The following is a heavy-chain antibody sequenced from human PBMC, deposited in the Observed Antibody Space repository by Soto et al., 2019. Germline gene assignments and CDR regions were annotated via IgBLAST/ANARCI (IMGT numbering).Heavy chain of an antibody. V-gene: IGHV3-23*01. D-gene: IGHD3-10*01. CDR3: AKGSAWGHYYNYNVDV. Sequence: EAQVLESGGGLVQPGGSLKLSCAVSGFTFGDYAMSWVRQAPGKGLEWVSSITGNGLSTYYTDSVKGRFTISRDNSKNTLFLQLTGLRAEDTAVYYCAKGSAWGHYYNYNVDVWGKGTTVAVSS. CDR1: GFTFGDYA. CDR2: ITGNGLST. J-gene: IGHJ6*03.